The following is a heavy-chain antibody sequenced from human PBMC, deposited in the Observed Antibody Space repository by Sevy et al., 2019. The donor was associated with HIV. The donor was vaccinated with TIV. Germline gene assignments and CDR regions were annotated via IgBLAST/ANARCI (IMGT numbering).Heavy chain of an antibody. V-gene: IGHV3-7*03. J-gene: IGHJ4*02. Sequence: GGSLRLSCAASGFTFSNFWMSWVRQAPGKGLEFVANIKQDGSENFYADSVKGRVTISRDNAKNSLFLQMNNLRVEEKAVYYCARDHPSTAPFDYWGQGTLVTVSS. CDR1: GFTFSNFW. D-gene: IGHD2-21*02. CDR2: IKQDGSEN. CDR3: ARDHPSTAPFDY.